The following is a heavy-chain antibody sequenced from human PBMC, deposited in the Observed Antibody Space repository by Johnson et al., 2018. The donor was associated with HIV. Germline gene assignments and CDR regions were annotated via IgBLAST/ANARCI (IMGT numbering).Heavy chain of an antibody. CDR2: ISYDGSNK. Sequence: QVHLVESGGGLIQPGGSLRLSCAASGFTVTNNYMSWVRQAPGKGLEWVAVISYDGSNKYYADSVKGRFTISRDNSKNTMYLQMNSLRAEDTALYYCAKLMTTAGPRGFDIWGQGTMVTVSS. CDR1: GFTVTNNY. CDR3: AKLMTTAGPRGFDI. D-gene: IGHD1-14*01. V-gene: IGHV3-30-3*01. J-gene: IGHJ3*02.